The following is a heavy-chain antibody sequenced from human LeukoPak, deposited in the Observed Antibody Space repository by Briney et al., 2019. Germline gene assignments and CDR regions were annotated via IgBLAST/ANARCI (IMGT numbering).Heavy chain of an antibody. Sequence: SETLSLTCAVYGGSFSGYYWSWIRQPPGKGLEWIGEINHSGSTNYNPSLKSRVTISVDTSKNQFSLKLSSVTAADTAVYYCAVLWFGEWGYMDVWGKGTTVTVSS. CDR1: GGSFSGYY. J-gene: IGHJ6*03. CDR2: INHSGST. V-gene: IGHV4-34*01. CDR3: AVLWFGEWGYMDV. D-gene: IGHD3-10*01.